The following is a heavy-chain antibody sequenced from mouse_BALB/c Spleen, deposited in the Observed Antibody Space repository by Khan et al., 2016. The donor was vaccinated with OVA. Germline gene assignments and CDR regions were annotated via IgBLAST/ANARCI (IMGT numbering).Heavy chain of an antibody. CDR3: TRRGVYGIFAY. CDR2: INPSTSYT. CDR1: GYTFTTYW. V-gene: IGHV1-7*01. Sequence: QVQLKESGAELAKPGASVKMSCKASGYTFTTYWMHWIKQRPGQGLAWIGYINPSTSYTEYSQKFKDKATLTADKSSSTAYMQLSSLTSEDSAIYYCTRRGVYGIFAYWGQGTLVTVST. D-gene: IGHD2-1*01. J-gene: IGHJ3*01.